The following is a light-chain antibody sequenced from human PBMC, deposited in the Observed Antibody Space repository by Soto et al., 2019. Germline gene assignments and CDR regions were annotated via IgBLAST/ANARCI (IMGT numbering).Light chain of an antibody. J-gene: IGLJ1*01. Sequence: QSALTQPASVSGSPGQSITISCTVTSSDVGSYNLVSWYQQHPGKAPKLMIYEGSKRPSGVSNRFSGSKSGNTASLTISGLQAVDEADYYCCSYAGSSTRYVFGTGTKVTVL. CDR1: SSDVGSYNL. CDR2: EGS. CDR3: CSYAGSSTRYV. V-gene: IGLV2-23*01.